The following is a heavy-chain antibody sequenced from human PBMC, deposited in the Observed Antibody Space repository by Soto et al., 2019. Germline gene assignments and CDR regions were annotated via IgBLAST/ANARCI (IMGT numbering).Heavy chain of an antibody. Sequence: SGGSLRLSCAASGFTFSDYYMSWIRQAPGKGLEWVSYISSSSSTTYYADSVKGRFTISRDNSKNTLYLQMNSLRAEDTAVYYCAKDQGSSWYEIDYWGQGTLVTVSS. CDR3: AKDQGSSWYEIDY. CDR2: ISSSSSTT. D-gene: IGHD6-13*01. V-gene: IGHV3-11*01. CDR1: GFTFSDYY. J-gene: IGHJ4*02.